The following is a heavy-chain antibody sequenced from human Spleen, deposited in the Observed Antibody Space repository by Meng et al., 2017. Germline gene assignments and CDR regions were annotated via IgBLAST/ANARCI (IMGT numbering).Heavy chain of an antibody. CDR1: GYSITGSYN. V-gene: IGHV4-38-2*01. CDR3: AGGAVVTLIFYHAMEA. D-gene: IGHD2-21*02. J-gene: IGHJ6*02. CDR2: IYQSGST. Sequence: GSLRLSCAVSGYSITGSYNWGWIRQSPGKGLEWIGSIYQSGSTYYNPSLKSRVTMSADTSKNQFSLKLTSVTAADTAVYYCAGGAVVTLIFYHAMEAWGQGTTVTVSS.